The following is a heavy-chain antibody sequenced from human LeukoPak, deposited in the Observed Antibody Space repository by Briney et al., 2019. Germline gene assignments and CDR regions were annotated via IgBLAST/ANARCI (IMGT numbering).Heavy chain of an antibody. V-gene: IGHV3-23*01. Sequence: GGSLRLSCAASGFTFSSYAMSWVRQAPGKGLEWVSAISGSGGSTYYADSVKGRFTISRDNSKNTLYLQMNSLRAEGTAVYYCAKVAYYYGSGSYYNSLFDYWGQGTLVTVSS. CDR2: ISGSGGST. J-gene: IGHJ4*02. CDR3: AKVAYYYGSGSYYNSLFDY. D-gene: IGHD3-10*01. CDR1: GFTFSSYA.